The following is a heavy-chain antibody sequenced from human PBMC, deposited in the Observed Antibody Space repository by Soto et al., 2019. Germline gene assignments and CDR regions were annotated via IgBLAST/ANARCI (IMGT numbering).Heavy chain of an antibody. Sequence: ASVKVSCKASGYTFSGYYMHWVRQAPGQGLEWMGWINPNSGGSNYAQKFQGRVTITRDTSISTAYMELSRLRSDDTAVYYCARASYQLLATFHYYYGMDVWGQGTTVTVSS. D-gene: IGHD2-2*01. V-gene: IGHV1-2*02. J-gene: IGHJ6*02. CDR2: INPNSGGS. CDR1: GYTFSGYY. CDR3: ARASYQLLATFHYYYGMDV.